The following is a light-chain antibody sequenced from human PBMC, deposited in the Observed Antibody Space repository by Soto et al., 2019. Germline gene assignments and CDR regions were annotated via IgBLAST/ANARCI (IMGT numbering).Light chain of an antibody. CDR1: SSDVGTYNY. V-gene: IGLV2-8*01. J-gene: IGLJ2*01. CDR2: EVS. CDR3: SSYAGSKNLV. Sequence: QSALTQPPSASGSPGQSVTISCTGSSSDVGTYNYVSWYQQNPGKAPKLMIYEVSKRSSGVPDRFSGSKSGNTASLTVSGLQAEDEADYYCSSYAGSKNLVFGGGTKLTVL.